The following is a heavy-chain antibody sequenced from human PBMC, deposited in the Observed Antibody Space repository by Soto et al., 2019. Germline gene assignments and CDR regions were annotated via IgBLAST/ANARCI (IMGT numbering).Heavy chain of an antibody. CDR3: ARLTGTKRSFDY. CDR1: GGSISSGDYY. D-gene: IGHD1-7*01. J-gene: IGHJ4*02. Sequence: SETLSLTCTVSGGSISSGDYYWSWIRQPPGEGLEWIGYIYYSGSTYYNPSLKSRITISVDTSKNQFSLKLSSVTAADTAVYYCARLTGTKRSFDYWGQGTLVTVSS. CDR2: IYYSGST. V-gene: IGHV4-30-4*01.